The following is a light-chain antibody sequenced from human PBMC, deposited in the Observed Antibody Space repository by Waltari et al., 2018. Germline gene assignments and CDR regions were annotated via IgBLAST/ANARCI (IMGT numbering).Light chain of an antibody. CDR2: GAS. CDR1: QSVGRT. CDR3: QHYLRLPVT. J-gene: IGKJ1*01. Sequence: EIVLTQSPGTLSLSPGQTATLSCRASQSVGRTLAWYQQKSGRAPSLLIYGASIRATGIPERFRGSGSGTDFSLTIREVEPEDFAVYHCQHYLRLPVTFGQWPKVEI. V-gene: IGKV3-20*01.